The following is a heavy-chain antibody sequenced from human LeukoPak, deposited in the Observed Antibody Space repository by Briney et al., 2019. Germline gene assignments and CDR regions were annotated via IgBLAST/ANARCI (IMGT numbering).Heavy chain of an antibody. CDR1: GYTFTSYD. CDR3: ARGHEVSARDYYYYGMDV. D-gene: IGHD6-6*01. J-gene: IGHJ6*02. V-gene: IGHV1-8*01. Sequence: ASVKVSCKASGYTFTSYDINWVRQATGQGLEWMGWMNPNSGNTGYAQKFQGRVTMTRNTSISTAYMELSSLRSEDTAVYYCARGHEVSARDYYYYGMDVWGQGPLVTVSS. CDR2: MNPNSGNT.